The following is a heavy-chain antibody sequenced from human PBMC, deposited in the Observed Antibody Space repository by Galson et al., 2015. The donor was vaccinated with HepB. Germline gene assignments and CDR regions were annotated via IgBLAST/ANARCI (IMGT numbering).Heavy chain of an antibody. J-gene: IGHJ4*02. CDR2: ISYDATTK. CDR3: ARELGWLDSIARTLDF. Sequence: SLRLSCAASGFTFSSFSMRWVRQTPGKGLEWVALISYDATTKYYADFVKGRFTISRDNSRNTLYLQMNSLRGDDTAVFYCARELGWLDSIARTLDFWGQGTLVTVSS. V-gene: IGHV3-30*04. D-gene: IGHD5-12*01. CDR1: GFTFSSFS.